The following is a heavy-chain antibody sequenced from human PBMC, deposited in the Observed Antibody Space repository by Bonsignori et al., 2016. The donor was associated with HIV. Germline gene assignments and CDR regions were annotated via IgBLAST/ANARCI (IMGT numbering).Heavy chain of an antibody. CDR3: ARVGIKHGQDTSDYYINWIDT. J-gene: IGHJ5*02. D-gene: IGHD3-22*01. V-gene: IGHV1-69*01. CDR2: IIPSITTT. Sequence: WVRQAPGQGLEWMGGIIPSITTTKYALKFQGRLTLTADESTTTVHMELSSLRSEDTAIYHCARVGIKHGQDTSDYYINWIDTWGQGTRVTVSS.